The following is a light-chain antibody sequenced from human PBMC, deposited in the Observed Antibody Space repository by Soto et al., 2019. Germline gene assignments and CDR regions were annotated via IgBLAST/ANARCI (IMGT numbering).Light chain of an antibody. CDR3: QQYYERPLT. V-gene: IGKV3-15*01. CDR2: GAS. J-gene: IGKJ4*01. Sequence: EIVMTQSPATLSVSPGERATLSCRASQSVSSNLAWYQQKPGQAPRLLIYGASTRATGIPARFSGSGSGTEFTLTISSLQSEDFAVYYCQQYYERPLTFGGGTKVDI. CDR1: QSVSSN.